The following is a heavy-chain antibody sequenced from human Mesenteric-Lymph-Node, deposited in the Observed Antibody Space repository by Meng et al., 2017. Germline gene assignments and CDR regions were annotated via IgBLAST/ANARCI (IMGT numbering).Heavy chain of an antibody. CDR3: AKGWELHWYFDL. Sequence: EVQLVETGGGLIQPGGSLRLSCAPSGFSVSSNYMNWVRQAPGKGLEWVSVIYSGGSTYYADSVKGRFTSSRDNSKNTLYLQMNSLRAEDTAVYYCAKGWELHWYFDLWGCGTLVTVSS. D-gene: IGHD1-26*01. CDR1: GFSVSSNY. J-gene: IGHJ2*01. V-gene: IGHV3-53*02. CDR2: IYSGGST.